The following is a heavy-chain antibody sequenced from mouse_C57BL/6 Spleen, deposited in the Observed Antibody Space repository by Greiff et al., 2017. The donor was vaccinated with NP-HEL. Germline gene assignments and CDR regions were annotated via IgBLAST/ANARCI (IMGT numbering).Heavy chain of an antibody. D-gene: IGHD2-1*01. Sequence: DVQLQESGGGLVKPGGSLKLSCAASGFTFSDYGMHWVRQAPEKGLEWVAYISSGSSTIYYADTVKGRFTISRDNAKNTLFLQMTSLRSEDTAMYYCARGVWNYGNYYIDDWGQGTTLTVSS. CDR2: ISSGSSTI. CDR3: ARGVWNYGNYYIDD. CDR1: GFTFSDYG. V-gene: IGHV5-17*01. J-gene: IGHJ2*01.